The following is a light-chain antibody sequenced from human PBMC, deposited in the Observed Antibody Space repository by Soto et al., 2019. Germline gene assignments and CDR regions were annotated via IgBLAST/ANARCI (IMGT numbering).Light chain of an antibody. Sequence: QSVLTQPPSASGTPGQRVTISCSGSTSNVGINSVFWYQHLPGTAPKLLIYRSNQRASGVPDRFPGSKSGTSASLAISGLRSEDEADYYCAAWDDSLSGQVFGGGAKLTVL. CDR2: RSN. CDR1: TSNVGINS. J-gene: IGLJ2*01. CDR3: AAWDDSLSGQV. V-gene: IGLV1-47*01.